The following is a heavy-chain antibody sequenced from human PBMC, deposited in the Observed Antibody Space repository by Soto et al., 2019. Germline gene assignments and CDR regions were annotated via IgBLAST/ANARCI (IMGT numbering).Heavy chain of an antibody. J-gene: IGHJ4*02. CDR2: TSFSGYT. V-gene: IGHV4-30-4*01. CDR3: VRGGNPSHYATSGPGTFDK. D-gene: IGHD3-22*01. CDR1: GDSVSGGDSY. Sequence: QVQLQESGPGLVKPSQTLSLTCTVSGDSVSGGDSYWSWIRQPPGKALEWIGYTSFSGYTSYTPSLKIRVTISVDMTKSQFSLRLTSVTAADTAISYCVRGGNPSHYATSGPGTFDKWGQGTLVSVAS.